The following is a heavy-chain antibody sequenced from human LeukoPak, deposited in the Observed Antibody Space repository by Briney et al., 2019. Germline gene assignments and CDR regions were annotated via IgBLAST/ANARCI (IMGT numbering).Heavy chain of an antibody. CDR2: ISYDGSNK. CDR1: GFTFSSYS. Sequence: PGGSLRLSCAASGFTFSSYSMNWVRQAPGKGLEWVAVISYDGSNKYYADSVKGRFTISRDNSKNTLYLQMNSLRAEDTAVYYCAKRGIAAAEDYWGQGTLVTVSS. J-gene: IGHJ4*02. CDR3: AKRGIAAAEDY. D-gene: IGHD6-13*01. V-gene: IGHV3-30*18.